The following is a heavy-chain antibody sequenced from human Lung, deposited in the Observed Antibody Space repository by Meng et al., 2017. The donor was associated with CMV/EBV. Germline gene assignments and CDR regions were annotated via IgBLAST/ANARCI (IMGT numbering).Heavy chain of an antibody. CDR1: PGSISGSDYY. Sequence: LXCTVSPGSISGSDYYWGWTRQPPGKGLEWIGYIYYSGSTYYNPFLKSRLTISVDTSKNQFSLNLKSVTAADTAVYYCVKTAGSPGTTWYFDTWGQGNXVTVSS. J-gene: IGHJ5*02. V-gene: IGHV4-30-4*08. CDR3: VKTAGSPGTTWYFDT. CDR2: IYYSGST. D-gene: IGHD1-7*01.